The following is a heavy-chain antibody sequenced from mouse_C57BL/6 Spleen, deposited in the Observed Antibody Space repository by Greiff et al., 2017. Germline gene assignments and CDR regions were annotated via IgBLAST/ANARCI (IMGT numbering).Heavy chain of an antibody. CDR1: GFTFTTYA. D-gene: IGHD1-1*01. J-gene: IGHJ3*01. CDR2: IRSKNSNYAT. CDR3: VRVHYYGISFAY. Sequence: EVKLVESGGGLVQPKGSLKLSCAASGFTFTTYAMHWVHQAPGKGLEWVARIRSKNSNYATYSTDSVKDRFTIARDYSQSMLYLQMNNLKTEDTAKYYGVRVHYYGISFAYWGQGTLVTVSA. V-gene: IGHV10-3*01.